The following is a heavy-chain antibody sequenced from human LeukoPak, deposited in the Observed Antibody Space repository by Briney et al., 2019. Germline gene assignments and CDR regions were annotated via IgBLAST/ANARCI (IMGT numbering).Heavy chain of an antibody. J-gene: IGHJ5*02. CDR1: GGSISSYY. V-gene: IGHV4-59*01. D-gene: IGHD5-24*01. CDR2: IYFSGST. Sequence: SETLSLTCTVSGGSISSYYWNWIRQPPGKGLEWIGYIYFSGSTNYNPSLRSRVTISVDTSKNQFSLKVSSVTAADTAVYYCARGRLDGWFDPWGQGTLVTVSS. CDR3: ARGRLDGWFDP.